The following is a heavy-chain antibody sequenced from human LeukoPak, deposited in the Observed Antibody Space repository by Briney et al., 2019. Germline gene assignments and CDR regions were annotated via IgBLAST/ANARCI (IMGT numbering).Heavy chain of an antibody. CDR1: GYTFTTYH. J-gene: IGHJ4*02. Sequence: ASVKVSCRASGYTFTTYHIHWVRQAPGQGFEWMGIINLNGGRASYAQKFQGRVTMTRDTSTSTAYMELSSLGSGDTAVYYCTRDNGGTNGLKWGQGTLVTVSS. V-gene: IGHV1-46*01. CDR3: TRDNGGTNGLK. CDR2: INLNGGRA. D-gene: IGHD2-8*01.